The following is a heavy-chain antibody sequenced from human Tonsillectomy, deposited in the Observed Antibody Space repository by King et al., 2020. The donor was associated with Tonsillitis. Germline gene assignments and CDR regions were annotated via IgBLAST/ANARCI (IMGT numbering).Heavy chain of an antibody. CDR3: ARGSLVDTAYDY. CDR2: ISSRSDYI. V-gene: IGHV3-21*01. J-gene: IGHJ4*02. Sequence: VQLVESGGGLVKPGGSLRLSCAASGFTFSSYSMNWVRQAPGKGLEWVSSISSRSDYIYYADSVKGRFTISRDNAKNSLYLQMNSLRAEDTAVYYCARGSLVDTAYDYWGQGTLVTVSS. CDR1: GFTFSSYS. D-gene: IGHD5-18*01.